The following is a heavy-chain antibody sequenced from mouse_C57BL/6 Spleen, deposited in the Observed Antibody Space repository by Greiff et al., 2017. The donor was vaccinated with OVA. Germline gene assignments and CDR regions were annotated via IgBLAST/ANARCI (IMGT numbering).Heavy chain of an antibody. D-gene: IGHD4-1*01. CDR1: GFNIKDDY. J-gene: IGHJ3*01. CDR3: TTGTRFAY. CDR2: IDPENGDT. V-gene: IGHV14-4*01. Sequence: EVQLQQSGAELVRPGASVKLSCTASGFNIKDDYMHWVKQRPEQGLEWIGWIDPENGDTEYASKVQGKATITADTSSNTAYLQLSSLTSEDTAVYYCTTGTRFAYWGQGTLVTVSA.